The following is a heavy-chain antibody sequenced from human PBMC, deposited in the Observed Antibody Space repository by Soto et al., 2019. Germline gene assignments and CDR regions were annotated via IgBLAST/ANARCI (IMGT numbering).Heavy chain of an antibody. CDR2: SESKAHGYST. Sequence: EVKLVESGGGLVQPGGSLRLSCAASGFTFSDYSMDWVRQAPGKGLEWIGRSESKAHGYSTTYAASVRGRFTISRDDSMSSLYLQMNSLKTEETAVYYCARTYPDKSGMDVWGPGSTVTVSS. V-gene: IGHV3-72*01. CDR1: GFTFSDYS. J-gene: IGHJ6*02. CDR3: ARTYPDKSGMDV.